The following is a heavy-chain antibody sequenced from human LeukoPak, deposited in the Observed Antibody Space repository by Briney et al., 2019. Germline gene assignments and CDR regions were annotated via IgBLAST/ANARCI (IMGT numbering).Heavy chain of an antibody. CDR2: TYYRSQWSN. Sequence: SQTLSLTCAISGDSVSSNSATWNWIRQSPLRGLEWLGRTYYRSQWSNDYAASVKSRIDINAETSKNQFSLHLNSVTPEDTAVYYCARGRGNAADFDYWGQGTLVTVSS. CDR3: ARGRGNAADFDY. CDR1: GDSVSSNSAT. D-gene: IGHD6-25*01. V-gene: IGHV6-1*01. J-gene: IGHJ4*02.